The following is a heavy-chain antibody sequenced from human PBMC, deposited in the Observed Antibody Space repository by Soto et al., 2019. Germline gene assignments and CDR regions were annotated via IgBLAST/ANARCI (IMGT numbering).Heavy chain of an antibody. CDR2: IYYSGST. Sequence: QVQLQESGPGLVKPSQTLSLTCTVSGGSISSGGYYWSWIRQHPGKGLEWIGYIYYSGSTYYNPSLKSRVTISVDTSKNEFSLKLSSVTAADTAVYYCARFEGITMVRGVITVWGQGTLVTVSS. D-gene: IGHD3-10*01. CDR3: ARFEGITMVRGVITV. J-gene: IGHJ4*02. V-gene: IGHV4-31*03. CDR1: GGSISSGGYY.